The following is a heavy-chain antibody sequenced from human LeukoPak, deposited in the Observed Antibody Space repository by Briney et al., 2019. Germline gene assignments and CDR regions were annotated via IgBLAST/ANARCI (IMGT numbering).Heavy chain of an antibody. J-gene: IGHJ4*02. CDR3: ARVGQWFGAPSH. D-gene: IGHD3-10*01. Sequence: PSETLSLTCTVSGGSMSNYYGSWIRQPPGKGLEWIAYIYYTGSTYYNPSLGSRVTISVDTSKNQFSLKLNSVTAADTAVYYCARVGQWFGAPSHWGQGTLVTVSS. CDR2: IYYTGST. V-gene: IGHV4-59*12. CDR1: GGSMSNYY.